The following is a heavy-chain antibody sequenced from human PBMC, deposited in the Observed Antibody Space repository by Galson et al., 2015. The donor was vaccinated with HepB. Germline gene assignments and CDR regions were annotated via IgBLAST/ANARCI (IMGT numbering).Heavy chain of an antibody. Sequence: SLRLSCAASGFTFSSYAMSWVRQAPGKGLEWVSAISGSGGSTYYADSVKGRFTISRDNSKNTLYLQMNSLRAEDTAVYYCAKWAVTGYYARVRYYGMDVWGQGTMVTVSS. CDR3: AKWAVTGYYARVRYYGMDV. V-gene: IGHV3-23*01. CDR1: GFTFSSYA. CDR2: ISGSGGST. J-gene: IGHJ6*02. D-gene: IGHD3-9*01.